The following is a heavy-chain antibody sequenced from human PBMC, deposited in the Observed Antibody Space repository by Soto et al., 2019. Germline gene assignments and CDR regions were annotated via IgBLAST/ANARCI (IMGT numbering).Heavy chain of an antibody. D-gene: IGHD1-26*01. Sequence: SETLSLTCTVSGGSISSSSYYWGWIRQPSGKGLEWIGSIYYSGSTYYNPSLKSRVTISVDTSKNQFSLKLSSVTAADTAVYYCARHDHGGIVGATPWGNYFDYWGQGTLVTVSS. CDR1: GGSISSSSYY. CDR2: IYYSGST. CDR3: ARHDHGGIVGATPWGNYFDY. J-gene: IGHJ4*02. V-gene: IGHV4-39*01.